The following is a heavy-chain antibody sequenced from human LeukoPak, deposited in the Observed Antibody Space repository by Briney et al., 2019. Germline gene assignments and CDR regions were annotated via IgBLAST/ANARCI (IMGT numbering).Heavy chain of an antibody. V-gene: IGHV1-69*05. CDR2: IIPIFGTA. Sequence: SVKVSXKASGGTFSSYAISWVRQAPGQGLEWVGGIIPIFGTANYAQKFQGSVTITTDESTSTAYMELSSLRSEDTAVYYCARAPHGSYEVFDYWGQGTLVTVSS. J-gene: IGHJ4*02. D-gene: IGHD1-26*01. CDR1: GGTFSSYA. CDR3: ARAPHGSYEVFDY.